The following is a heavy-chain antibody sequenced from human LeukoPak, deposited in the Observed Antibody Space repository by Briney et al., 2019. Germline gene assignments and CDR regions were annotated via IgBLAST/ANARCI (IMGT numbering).Heavy chain of an antibody. V-gene: IGHV4-38-2*02. CDR2: ISHSGNT. Sequence: SEPLPLTCVASGYSIRNDYFWGWIRQLPGKGLEWIGTISHSGNTYYKPSLKSRVTISLDASKNQFSLKLSSVTAADTAVYYCVRDVGQLRSDYWGQGTLVTVSS. CDR1: GYSIRNDYF. CDR3: VRDVGQLRSDY. D-gene: IGHD2-2*01. J-gene: IGHJ4*02.